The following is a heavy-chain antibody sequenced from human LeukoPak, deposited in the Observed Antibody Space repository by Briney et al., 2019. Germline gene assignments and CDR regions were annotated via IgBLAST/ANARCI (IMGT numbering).Heavy chain of an antibody. CDR2: IYYSGST. J-gene: IGHJ4*02. V-gene: IGHV4-39*07. CDR1: GGSISSSSYY. Sequence: PSETLSLTCTVYGGSISSSSYYWGWIRQPPGKGLEWIGSIYYSGSTYYNPSLKSRVTISVDTSKNQFSLKLSSVTAADTAVYYCARVPTVTTVNFDYWGQGTLVTVSS. CDR3: ARVPTVTTVNFDY. D-gene: IGHD4-17*01.